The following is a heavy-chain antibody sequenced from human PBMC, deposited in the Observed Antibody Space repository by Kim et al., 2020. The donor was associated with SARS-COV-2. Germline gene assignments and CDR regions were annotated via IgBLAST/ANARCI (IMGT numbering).Heavy chain of an antibody. V-gene: IGHV4-39*01. D-gene: IGHD1-26*01. J-gene: IGHJ4*02. CDR1: GGSISSSSYY. CDR2: IYYSGST. CDR3: ASTKGYSGSYSEDY. Sequence: SETLSLTCTVSGGSISSSSYYWGWIRQPPGKGLEWIGSIYYSGSTYYNPSLKSRVTISVDTSKNQFSLKLSSVTAADTAVYYCASTKGYSGSYSEDYWGQGTLVTVSS.